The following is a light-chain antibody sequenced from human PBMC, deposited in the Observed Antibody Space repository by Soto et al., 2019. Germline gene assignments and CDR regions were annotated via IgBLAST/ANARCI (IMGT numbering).Light chain of an antibody. CDR2: AAS. CDR3: QKYDRDPAM. V-gene: IGKV1-27*01. J-gene: IGKJ1*01. CDR1: QDIKKF. Sequence: DIQLTQSPSSLSASLGDRVTITCRASQDIKKFLAWYQQRPGKVPDLLIYAASTLRSGVPSRFSGNASGTDFSFTISSLQPEDVATYYCQKYDRDPAMFGQGTKVDIK.